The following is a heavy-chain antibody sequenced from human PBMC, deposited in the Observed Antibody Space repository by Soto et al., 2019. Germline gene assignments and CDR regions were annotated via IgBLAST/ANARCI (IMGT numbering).Heavy chain of an antibody. V-gene: IGHV3-15*01. D-gene: IGHD3-10*01. CDR3: TTGFLYYYSSVAYNFY. Sequence: GSLRLSCAASGFTFRNAWMTWVRQAPGKGLEWVGHFKSKSDGGTTDYAAAVKGRFTISRDDSKNTLFLQMNSLKAEDTAVYYCTTGFLYYYSSVAYNFYWGQGTLVTVSS. CDR2: FKSKSDGGTT. J-gene: IGHJ4*02. CDR1: GFTFRNAW.